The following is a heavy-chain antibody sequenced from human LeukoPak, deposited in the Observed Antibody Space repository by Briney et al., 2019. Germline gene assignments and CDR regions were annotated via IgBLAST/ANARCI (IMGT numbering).Heavy chain of an antibody. V-gene: IGHV3-74*01. CDR2: INSDGSST. CDR1: GFTFSSYW. J-gene: IGHJ3*02. Sequence: PGRSLRLSCAASGFTFSSYWMHWVRQAPGKGLVWVSRINSDGSSTSYADSVKGRFTISRDNAKNTLYLQMNSLRAEDTAVYYCAREEITMVRGVIGAFDIWGQGTMVTVSS. CDR3: AREEITMVRGVIGAFDI. D-gene: IGHD3-10*01.